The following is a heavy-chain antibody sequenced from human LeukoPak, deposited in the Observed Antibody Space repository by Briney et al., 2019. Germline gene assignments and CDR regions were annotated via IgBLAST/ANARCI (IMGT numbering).Heavy chain of an antibody. V-gene: IGHV1-18*01. D-gene: IGHD1-26*01. CDR1: GGTFSSYA. CDR2: ISAYNGNT. Sequence: ASVKVSCKASGGTFSSYAISWVRQAPGQGLEWMGWISAYNGNTNYAQKLQGRVTMTTDTSTSTAYMGLRSLRSDDTAAYYCAREGLGAPDYWGQGTLVTVSS. J-gene: IGHJ4*02. CDR3: AREGLGAPDY.